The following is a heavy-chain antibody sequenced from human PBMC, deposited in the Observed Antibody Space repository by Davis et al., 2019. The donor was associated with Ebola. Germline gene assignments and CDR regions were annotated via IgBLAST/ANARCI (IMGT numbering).Heavy chain of an antibody. CDR2: IKQDGSEK. D-gene: IGHD3-10*01. V-gene: IGHV3-7*03. J-gene: IGHJ4*02. Sequence: GESLKISCAASGLIFNNYWMSWVRQAPGKGLEWVANIKQDGSEKYYVDSVKGRFTISRDNAKNSLYLQMNSLRAEDTAVYYCARYGSGSYYTPFDYWGQGTLVTVSS. CDR1: GLIFNNYW. CDR3: ARYGSGSYYTPFDY.